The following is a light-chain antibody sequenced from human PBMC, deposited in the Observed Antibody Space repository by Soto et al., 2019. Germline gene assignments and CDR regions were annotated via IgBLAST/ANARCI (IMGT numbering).Light chain of an antibody. Sequence: EIFLTQSPSTLPWRPGNRAPISWRASQSVRSSYLAWYQQNPGQAPRLLIYGASSRATGIPDRFSGSGSGTDFTLTISRLEPEDFAVYYCQQYGSPITFGQGTRLEI. J-gene: IGKJ5*01. V-gene: IGKV3-20*01. CDR3: QQYGSPIT. CDR2: GAS. CDR1: QSVRSSY.